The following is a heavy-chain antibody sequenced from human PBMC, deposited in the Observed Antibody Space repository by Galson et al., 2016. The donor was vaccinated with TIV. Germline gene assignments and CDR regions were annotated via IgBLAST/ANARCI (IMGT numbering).Heavy chain of an antibody. CDR3: ATVGETGYDERSDAFHI. D-gene: IGHD5-12*01. J-gene: IGHJ3*02. CDR1: GGTFSSYT. CDR2: IIPIINKV. V-gene: IGHV1-69*02. Sequence: SVKVACKVSGGTFSSYTFSWVRQAPGQGLEWMGRIIPIINKVDYTQKLQGRVTIIADKSTSTVYMELSSLRSEDTAVYYCATVGETGYDERSDAFHIWGQGTMVTVSS.